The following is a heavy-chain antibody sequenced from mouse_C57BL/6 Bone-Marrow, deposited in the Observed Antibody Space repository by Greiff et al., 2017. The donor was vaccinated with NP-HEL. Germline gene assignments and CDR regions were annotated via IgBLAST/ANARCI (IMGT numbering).Heavy chain of an antibody. CDR2: IDPETGGT. CDR1: GYTFTDYE. V-gene: IGHV1-15*01. J-gene: IGHJ4*01. D-gene: IGHD1-1*01. CDR3: TRIFYYYGSSYGYAMDY. Sequence: QVQLQQSGAELVRPGASVTLSCKASGYTFTDYEMHWVKQTPVHGLEWIGAIDPETGGTAYNQKFKGKAILTADKSSSTAYMELRSLTSEDSAVYYCTRIFYYYGSSYGYAMDYWGQGTSVTVSS.